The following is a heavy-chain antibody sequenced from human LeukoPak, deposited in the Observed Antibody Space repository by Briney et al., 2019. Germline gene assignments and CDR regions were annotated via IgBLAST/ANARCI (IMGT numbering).Heavy chain of an antibody. CDR2: INHSGST. D-gene: IGHD3-3*01. CDR1: GGSFSGYY. J-gene: IGHJ4*02. V-gene: IGHV4-34*01. CDR3: ASKALYDFWSGPDY. Sequence: SETLSLTRAVYGGSFSGYYWSWIRQPPGKGLEWIGEINHSGSTNYNPSLKGRVNISVGTSKNQFFLKLGSVTAADTGVYYCASKALYDFWSGPDYWGQGTLVTVSS.